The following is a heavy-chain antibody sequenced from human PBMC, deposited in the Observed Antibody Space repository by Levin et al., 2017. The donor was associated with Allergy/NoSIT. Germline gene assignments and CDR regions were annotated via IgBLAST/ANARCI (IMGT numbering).Heavy chain of an antibody. D-gene: IGHD2-15*01. CDR1: GFTFSSYG. V-gene: IGHV3-30*18. Sequence: GGSLRLSCAASGFTFSSYGMHWVRQAPGKGLEWVAVISYDGSNKYYADSVKGRFTISRDNSKNTLYLQMNSLRAEDTAVYYCAKDGGYCSGGSCYTGFDYWGQGTLVTVSS. CDR3: AKDGGYCSGGSCYTGFDY. CDR2: ISYDGSNK. J-gene: IGHJ4*02.